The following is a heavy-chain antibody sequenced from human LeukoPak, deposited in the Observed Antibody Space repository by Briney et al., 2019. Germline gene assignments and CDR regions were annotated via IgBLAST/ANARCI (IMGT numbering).Heavy chain of an antibody. CDR3: AREVMITFGGVIVMRYFDY. J-gene: IGHJ4*02. CDR1: GFTFSSYS. D-gene: IGHD3-16*02. Sequence: PGGSLRLSCAASGFTFSSYSMNWVRQAPGKGLEWVSSISSSSSYIYYADSVKGRFTISRDNAKNSLYLQMNSLRAEDTAVYYCAREVMITFGGVIVMRYFDYWGQGTLVTVSS. CDR2: ISSSSSYI. V-gene: IGHV3-21*01.